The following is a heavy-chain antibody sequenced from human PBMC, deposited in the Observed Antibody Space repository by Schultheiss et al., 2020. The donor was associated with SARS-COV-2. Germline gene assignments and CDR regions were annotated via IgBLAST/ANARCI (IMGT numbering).Heavy chain of an antibody. CDR3: ARRPSLGGTIWFDP. D-gene: IGHD3-16*01. J-gene: IGHJ5*02. Sequence: SETLPLTCAVYGGSFSGYYWSWIRQPPGKGLEWIGEINHSGSTNYNPSLKSRVTISVDTSKNQFSLKLSSVTAADTAVYYCARRPSLGGTIWFDPWGQGTLVTVSS. V-gene: IGHV4-34*01. CDR2: INHSGST. CDR1: GGSFSGYY.